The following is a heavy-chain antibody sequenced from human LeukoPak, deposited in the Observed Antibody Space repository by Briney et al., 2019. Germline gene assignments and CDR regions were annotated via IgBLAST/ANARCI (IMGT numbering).Heavy chain of an antibody. CDR1: GGTFSSYA. Sequence: GASVKASCKASGGTFSSYAISWVRQAPGQGLEWMGGIIPIFGTADYAQKFQGRVTITTDESTSTAYMELSSLRSADTAVYYCARRYCSSTSGCYFDYWGQGTLVTVSS. J-gene: IGHJ4*02. CDR2: IIPIFGTA. V-gene: IGHV1-69*05. D-gene: IGHD2-2*01. CDR3: ARRYCSSTSGCYFDY.